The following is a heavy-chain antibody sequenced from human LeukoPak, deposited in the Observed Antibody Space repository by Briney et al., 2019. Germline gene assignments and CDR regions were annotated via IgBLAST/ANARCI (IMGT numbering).Heavy chain of an antibody. J-gene: IGHJ4*02. CDR3: ARDLVAAAAHTPSGDY. V-gene: IGHV3-7*03. D-gene: IGHD6-13*01. CDR2: IKQDGSEK. CDR1: GFSFSDYS. Sequence: PGGSLRLSCAASGFSFSDYSMNWVRQAPGKGLEWVANIKQDGSEKYYVDSVKGRFTISRDNAKNSLYLQMNSLRAEDTAVYYCARDLVAAAAHTPSGDYWGQGTLVTVSS.